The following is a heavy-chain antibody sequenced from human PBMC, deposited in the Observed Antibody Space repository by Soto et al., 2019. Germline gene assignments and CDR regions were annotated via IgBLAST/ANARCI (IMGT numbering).Heavy chain of an antibody. Sequence: SVKVSCKASGGTFSSYSISWVLQAPVQVLEWMGGIIPIFGTANYAQKFQGRVTITADESTSTAYMELSSLRSEDTAVYYCARVAHYYDSSGYPFDYWGQGTLVTVSS. D-gene: IGHD3-22*01. V-gene: IGHV1-69*13. J-gene: IGHJ4*02. CDR1: GGTFSSYS. CDR3: ARVAHYYDSSGYPFDY. CDR2: IIPIFGTA.